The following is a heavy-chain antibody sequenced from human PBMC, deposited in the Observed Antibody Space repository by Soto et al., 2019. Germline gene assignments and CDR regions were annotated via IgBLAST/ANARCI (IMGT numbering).Heavy chain of an antibody. J-gene: IGHJ4*02. CDR3: ARDHPHSYGVYYLDY. CDR2: IYSSGST. CDR1: GGSISNYY. V-gene: IGHV4-59*01. D-gene: IGHD5-18*01. Sequence: SETLSLTCTVSGGSISNYYWNWIRQSPGKGLEGIGYIYSSGSTHYNPSLQNRVTIAIDTSKNQVSLKVNSVTAADTAVYYCARDHPHSYGVYYLDYWGQGTPVTVSS.